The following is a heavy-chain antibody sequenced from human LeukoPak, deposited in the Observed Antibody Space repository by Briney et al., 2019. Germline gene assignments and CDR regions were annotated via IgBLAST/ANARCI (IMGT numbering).Heavy chain of an antibody. J-gene: IGHJ5*02. D-gene: IGHD7-27*01. V-gene: IGHV1-2*02. CDR2: INPNSGGT. Sequence: GASVKVSCKTSGYTFTDYYVHWVRQAPGQGLEWLAWINPNSGGTNYAQKFQGRVTMTRDTSISTAYMELSRLRSDDTAVYYCARDALRNRHWGAWFDPWGQGTLVTVSS. CDR3: ARDALRNRHWGAWFDP. CDR1: GYTFTDYY.